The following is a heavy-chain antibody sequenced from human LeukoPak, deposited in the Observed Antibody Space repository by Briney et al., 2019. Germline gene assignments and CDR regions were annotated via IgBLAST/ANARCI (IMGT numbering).Heavy chain of an antibody. J-gene: IGHJ4*02. Sequence: GGSLRLSCAVSGFTFSASGMHWVRQAPGKGVERVSYISNDNSIIHYGDSVKARFTISKDNVKNSLFLQMNSLRADDTAVYFCVTDWPVWWGQGTLVTVSS. CDR3: VTDWPVW. D-gene: IGHD3-16*01. CDR1: GFTFSASG. V-gene: IGHV3-48*01. CDR2: ISNDNSII.